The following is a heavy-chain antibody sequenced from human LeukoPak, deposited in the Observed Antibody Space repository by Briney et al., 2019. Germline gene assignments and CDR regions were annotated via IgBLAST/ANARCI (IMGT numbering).Heavy chain of an antibody. J-gene: IGHJ5*02. Sequence: GGSLRLSCATSGFIFSQYSMNWVRQAPGKGLEWVSHIRSSSETFYADSVKGRFTISRDNARNSLYLQMNNLRGEDTAIYYCARDAGNSGYGCDLWGQGTLVTVSS. CDR3: ARDAGNSGYGCDL. CDR2: IRSSSET. CDR1: GFIFSQYS. D-gene: IGHD5-12*01. V-gene: IGHV3-48*01.